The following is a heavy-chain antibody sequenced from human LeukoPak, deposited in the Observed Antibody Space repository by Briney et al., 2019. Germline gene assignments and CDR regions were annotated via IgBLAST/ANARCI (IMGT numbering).Heavy chain of an antibody. V-gene: IGHV4-59*08. CDR2: TYNSGST. CDR3: ARPRYYYDSSGLYLI. D-gene: IGHD3-22*01. J-gene: IGHJ4*02. CDR1: GGSISSYY. Sequence: SETLSLTCTVSGGSISSYYWSWIRQPPGKGLEWIGHTYNSGSTNYNPSLKSRVTISVDTSKNQFSLKLNSVTAADTAVYFCARPRYYYDSSGLYLIGGQGTLVTVSS.